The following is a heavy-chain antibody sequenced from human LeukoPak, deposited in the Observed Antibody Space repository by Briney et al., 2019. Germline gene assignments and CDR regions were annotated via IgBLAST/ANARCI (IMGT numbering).Heavy chain of an antibody. CDR2: IYPGDSDT. D-gene: IGHD4-17*01. Sequence: GESLKISCKGSGYSFTSYWIGWVRQMPGKGLEWMGIIYPGDSDTRYSPSFQGQVTISADKSISTAYLQWSSLKASDTAKYYCARLRPGDYGDYTGFDYWGQGTLVTVSS. CDR3: ARLRPGDYGDYTGFDY. CDR1: GYSFTSYW. V-gene: IGHV5-51*01. J-gene: IGHJ4*02.